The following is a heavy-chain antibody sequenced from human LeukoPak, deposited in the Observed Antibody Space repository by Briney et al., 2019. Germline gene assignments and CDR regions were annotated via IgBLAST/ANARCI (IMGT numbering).Heavy chain of an antibody. D-gene: IGHD6-19*01. J-gene: IGHJ3*02. V-gene: IGHV3-48*03. CDR1: GFTFSSFE. CDR2: ISGSGTNI. Sequence: PGGSLRLSCAASGFTFSSFEMNWVRQAPGKGLEWVSYISGSGTNIYYADSVKGRFTISRDNAKNPLSLQMNSLRAEDTAIYYCAREAVPGGRGDTFDIWGQGTMVTVSS. CDR3: AREAVPGGRGDTFDI.